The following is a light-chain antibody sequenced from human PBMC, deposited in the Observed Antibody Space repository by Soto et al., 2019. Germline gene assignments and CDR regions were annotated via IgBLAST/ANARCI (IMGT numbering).Light chain of an antibody. CDR2: EGS. Sequence: QSVLTQPASVSGSPGQSITISCTGTSSDVGSYNLVSWYQQHPGKAPKLMIYEGSKRPSGVSNRFSGSKSGNTASLTTSGLQAEDEADYYCCPYAGSSTYVFGTGTKATVL. CDR1: SSDVGSYNL. J-gene: IGLJ1*01. V-gene: IGLV2-23*01. CDR3: CPYAGSSTYV.